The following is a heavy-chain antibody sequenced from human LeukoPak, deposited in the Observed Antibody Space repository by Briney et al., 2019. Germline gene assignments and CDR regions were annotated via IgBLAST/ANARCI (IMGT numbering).Heavy chain of an antibody. J-gene: IGHJ4*02. CDR3: ARESGYYYDTRYFDY. V-gene: IGHV4-4*02. CDR2: IYHSGST. CDR1: GGSISSSNW. D-gene: IGHD3-22*01. Sequence: SGTLSLTCAVSGGSISSSNWWSWVRQPPGKGLEWIGEIYHSGSTNYNPSLKSRVTISVDKSKNQFSLKLSSVTAADTAVYHCARESGYYYDTRYFDYWGQGTLVTVSS.